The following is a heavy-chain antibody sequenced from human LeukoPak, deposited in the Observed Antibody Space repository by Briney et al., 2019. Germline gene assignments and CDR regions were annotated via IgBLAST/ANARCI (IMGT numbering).Heavy chain of an antibody. J-gene: IGHJ4*02. CDR3: ARQPYMLGAYYFDY. V-gene: IGHV4-59*08. CDR2: IFYSGDT. D-gene: IGHD1-26*01. CDR1: GASMKSYY. Sequence: SETLSLTCTVSGASMKSYYWSWIRQPPGKGLEWIGNIFYSGDTNYNPSLKSRVTLSVDTSKNQFSLNLRSVTAADTAVYYCARQPYMLGAYYFDYWDQGTLVTVSS.